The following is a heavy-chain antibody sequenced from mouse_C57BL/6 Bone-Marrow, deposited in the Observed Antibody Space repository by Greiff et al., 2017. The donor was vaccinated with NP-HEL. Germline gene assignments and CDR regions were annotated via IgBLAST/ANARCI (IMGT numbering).Heavy chain of an antibody. CDR2: ISSGSSTI. D-gene: IGHD2-4*01. V-gene: IGHV5-17*01. J-gene: IGHJ2*01. CDR1: GFTFSDYG. Sequence: EVKLQESGGGLVKPGGSLKLSCAASGFTFSDYGMHWVRQAPEKGLEWVAYISSGSSTIYYADTVKGRFTISRDNAKNTLFLQMTSLRSEDTAMYYCARDGDYDGRLDYWGQGTTLTVSS. CDR3: ARDGDYDGRLDY.